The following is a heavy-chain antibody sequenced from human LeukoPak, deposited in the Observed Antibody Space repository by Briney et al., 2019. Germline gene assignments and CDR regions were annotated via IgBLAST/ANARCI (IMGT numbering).Heavy chain of an antibody. CDR1: GYTFTSYG. CDR3: ARVPRNIVATIDGYYYYYMDV. D-gene: IGHD5-12*01. J-gene: IGHJ6*03. V-gene: IGHV1-18*01. CDR2: ISAYNGNT. Sequence: ASVKVSCKASGYTFTSYGIGWVRQAPGQGLEWMGWISAYNGNTNYAQKLQGRVTMTTDTSTSTAYMELRSLRSDDTAVYYCARVPRNIVATIDGYYYYYMDVWGKGTTVTVSS.